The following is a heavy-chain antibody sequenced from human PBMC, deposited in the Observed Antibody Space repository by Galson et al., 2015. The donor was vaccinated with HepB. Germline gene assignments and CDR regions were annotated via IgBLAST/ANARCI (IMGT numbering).Heavy chain of an antibody. J-gene: IGHJ4*02. CDR1: GFTFSSYS. V-gene: IGHV3-21*01. CDR2: ISSSSSYI. D-gene: IGHD1-26*01. Sequence: SLRLSCAASGFTFSSYSMNWVRQAPGKGLEWVSSISSSSSYIYYADSVKGRYTISRDNAKNSLYLQMNSLRAEDTAVYYCARDIWVVGATAEFDYWGQGTLVTVSS. CDR3: ARDIWVVGATAEFDY.